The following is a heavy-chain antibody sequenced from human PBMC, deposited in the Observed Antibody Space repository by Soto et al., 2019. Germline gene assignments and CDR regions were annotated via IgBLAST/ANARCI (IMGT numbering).Heavy chain of an antibody. CDR3: ARMDDQSKYRNAIDY. D-gene: IGHD3-16*02. CDR2: INPSGGST. Sequence: ASVKVSCKASGGTFSSYTMHWVRQAPGQGLEWMGIINPSGGSTSYAQKFQGRVTMTRDTSTSTVYMELCSLRSEDTSVYYCARMDDQSKYRNAIDYWGQGTLVTVSS. V-gene: IGHV1-46*03. CDR1: GGTFSSYT. J-gene: IGHJ4*02.